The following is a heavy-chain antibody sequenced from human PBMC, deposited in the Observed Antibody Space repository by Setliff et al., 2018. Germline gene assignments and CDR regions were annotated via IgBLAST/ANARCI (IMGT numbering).Heavy chain of an antibody. V-gene: IGHV4-39*01. CDR2: IYYSGST. Sequence: PSETLSLTCTVSGGPINSDSYYWGWIRQPPGKGLEWIGTIYYSGSTYYNPSLKSRVTISMDTSKNQFSLKLSSVTAADTALYYCARGREGGYDFGQFDYWGQGTLVTVSS. CDR3: ARGREGGYDFGQFDY. J-gene: IGHJ4*02. D-gene: IGHD5-12*01. CDR1: GGPINSDSYY.